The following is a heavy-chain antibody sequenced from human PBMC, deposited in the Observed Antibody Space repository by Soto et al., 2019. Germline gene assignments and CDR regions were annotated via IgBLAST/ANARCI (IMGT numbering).Heavy chain of an antibody. CDR2: IIPIFGTA. CDR3: AREQSYSGYDTNDY. J-gene: IGHJ4*02. CDR1: GGTFSSYG. Sequence: QVQLVQSGSEVKKPGSSVKVSCKASGGTFSSYGISWVRQAPGQGLEWMGGIIPIFGTANYAQKFQGRVTXXAXEXXSTAYRELSSLRSEDTAVYYCAREQSYSGYDTNDYWGQGTLVTVSS. V-gene: IGHV1-69*12. D-gene: IGHD5-12*01.